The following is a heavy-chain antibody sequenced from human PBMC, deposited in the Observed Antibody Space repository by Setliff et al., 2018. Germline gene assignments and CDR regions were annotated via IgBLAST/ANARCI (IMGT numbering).Heavy chain of an antibody. CDR2: SSGSGDNT. D-gene: IGHD5-12*01. CDR3: VRAFWTYSDYASLACFDY. Sequence: PGGSLRLSCVTSGFAFTSYDMTWVRQAPGKGLEWVSCSSGSGDNTHYADSVKGRFIVSRDNSKNSLYLQMNSLRAEDTALYYCVRAFWTYSDYASLACFDYWGQGALVTVSS. V-gene: IGHV3-23*01. J-gene: IGHJ4*02. CDR1: GFAFTSYD.